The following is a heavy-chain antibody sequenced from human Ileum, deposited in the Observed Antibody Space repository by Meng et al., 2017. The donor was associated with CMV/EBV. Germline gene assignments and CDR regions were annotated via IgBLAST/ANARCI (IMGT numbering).Heavy chain of an antibody. CDR1: GGSISSGDYY. CDR2: IYYSGST. D-gene: IGHD3-3*01. CDR3: ARLTIFGVVINY. Sequence: SETLSLTYTVSGGSISSGDYYWSWIRQPPGKGLEWIGYIYYSGSTYYNPSLKSRVTISVDTSKNQFSLKLSSVTAADTAVYYCARLTIFGVVINYWGQGTLVTVSS. J-gene: IGHJ4*02. V-gene: IGHV4-30-4*08.